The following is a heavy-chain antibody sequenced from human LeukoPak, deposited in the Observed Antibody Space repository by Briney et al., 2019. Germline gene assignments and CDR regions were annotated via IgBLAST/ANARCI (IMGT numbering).Heavy chain of an antibody. D-gene: IGHD5-18*01. CDR2: INAGNGNT. CDR3: ARGYSALGYFDL. V-gene: IGHV1-3*03. Sequence: WASVKVSCKASGYTFTSYAMHWVRQAPGQRLEWMGWINAGNGNTKYSQEFQGRVTITRDTSASTAYMGLSSLRSEDMAVYYCARGYSALGYFDLWGRGTLVTVSS. J-gene: IGHJ2*01. CDR1: GYTFTSYA.